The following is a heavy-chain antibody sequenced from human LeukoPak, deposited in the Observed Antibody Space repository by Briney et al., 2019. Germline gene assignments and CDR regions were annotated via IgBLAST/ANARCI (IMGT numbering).Heavy chain of an antibody. J-gene: IGHJ5*02. CDR1: GYTFTSHY. Sequence: ASVKVSCKASGYTFTSHYMHWVRQAPGQGLEWMGWISAYNGNTNYAPKLQGRVTMTTDTSTSTAYMELRSLRSDDTAVYYCAAMSRWFDPWGQGTLVTVSS. CDR3: AAMSRWFDP. CDR2: ISAYNGNT. D-gene: IGHD2-2*01. V-gene: IGHV1-18*04.